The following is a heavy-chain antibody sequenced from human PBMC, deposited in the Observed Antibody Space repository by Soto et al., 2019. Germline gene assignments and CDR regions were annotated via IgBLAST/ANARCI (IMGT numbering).Heavy chain of an antibody. D-gene: IGHD5-12*01. CDR1: GGSNDTSDYY. J-gene: IGHJ2*01. V-gene: IGHV4-31*02. CDR2: IFDSGGT. CDR3: ATHPRLTRGGHFDL. Sequence: VQLQESGPGLVKPSQTLSLACTVPGGSNDTSDYYWRWIRQQPGKGLEWIGYIFDSGGTYYNPSLTSRLAFSLDKSKNQSSLRLPTVTVAETAVYFCATHPRLTRGGHFDLWGRGTLVTLSS.